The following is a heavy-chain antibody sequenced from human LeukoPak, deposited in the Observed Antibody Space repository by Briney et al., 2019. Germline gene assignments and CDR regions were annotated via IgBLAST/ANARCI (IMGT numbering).Heavy chain of an antibody. CDR1: EFTFSSYG. CDR3: AGLDTAIPDAFDI. D-gene: IGHD5-18*01. J-gene: IGHJ3*02. CDR2: IRYDGSTK. V-gene: IGHV3-30*02. Sequence: GGTLRLSCTASEFTFSSYGMHWVRQAPGKGLEWVAFIRYDGSTKYYTNSVKGRFTISRDNSKNTMYLQMNSLRAEDTAVYYCAGLDTAIPDAFDIWGQGAMVTVSS.